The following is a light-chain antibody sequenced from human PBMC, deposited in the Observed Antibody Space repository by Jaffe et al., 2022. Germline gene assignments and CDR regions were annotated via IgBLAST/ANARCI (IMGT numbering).Light chain of an antibody. J-gene: IGKJ5*01. CDR2: AAS. V-gene: IGKV1D-16*01. Sequence: DIQMTQSPSSLSASVGDTVTITCRASQDISTWLGWYQQRPEKAPKSLIYAASNLQRGVPSRFSGSGSGTDFSLTIRSLQPEDFATYYCQQYDSYPRTFGQGTRLEIK. CDR1: QDISTW. CDR3: QQYDSYPRT.